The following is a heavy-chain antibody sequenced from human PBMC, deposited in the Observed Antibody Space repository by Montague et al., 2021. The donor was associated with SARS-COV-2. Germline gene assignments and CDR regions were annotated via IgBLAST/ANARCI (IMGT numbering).Heavy chain of an antibody. J-gene: IGHJ4*02. V-gene: IGHV4-39*01. CDR3: ARSTVGTSHFDY. CDR1: GGSIFSNSFY. D-gene: IGHD1-26*01. CDR2: VLSSGST. Sequence: SETLSLTCTVSGGSIFSNSFYWGWIRQSPGQGLEWIGNVLSSGSTFYNPSLRSRVTMSEDMSKNQFSLRLMSVTAADTAVYYCARSTVGTSHFDYWGLGTLVTVSS.